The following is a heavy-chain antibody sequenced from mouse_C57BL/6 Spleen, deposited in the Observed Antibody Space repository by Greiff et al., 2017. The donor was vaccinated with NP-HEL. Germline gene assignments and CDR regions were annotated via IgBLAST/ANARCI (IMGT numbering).Heavy chain of an antibody. D-gene: IGHD1-1*01. CDR2: ISDGGSYT. V-gene: IGHV5-4*01. CDR3: AREGYGSPGFAY. J-gene: IGHJ3*01. CDR1: GFTFSSYA. Sequence: EVKLVESGGGLVKPGGSLKLSCAASGFTFSSYAMSWVRQTPEKRLEWVATISDGGSYTYYPDNVKGRFTISRDNAKNNLYLQMSHLKSEDTAMYYCAREGYGSPGFAYWGQGTLVTVSA.